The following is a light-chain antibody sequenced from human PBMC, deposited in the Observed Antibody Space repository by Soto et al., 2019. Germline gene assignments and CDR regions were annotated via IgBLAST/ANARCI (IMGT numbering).Light chain of an antibody. CDR1: SGHSNYA. CDR2: FNSDGSH. Sequence: QSVLTQSPSASASLGASVKLTCTLSSGHSNYAIAWHQQQPQKGPRFLMKFNSDGSHTKGDGIPDPFSGSSSVAERYLTISSLPSEEEADYYCQTWDIGIQLFRGGTQLTVL. J-gene: IGLJ3*02. CDR3: QTWDIGIQL. V-gene: IGLV4-69*01.